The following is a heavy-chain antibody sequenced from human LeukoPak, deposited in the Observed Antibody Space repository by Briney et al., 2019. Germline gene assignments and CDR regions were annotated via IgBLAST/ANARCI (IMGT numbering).Heavy chain of an antibody. CDR1: GFTFSSYA. CDR2: ISGSGGST. V-gene: IGHV3-23*01. D-gene: IGHD3-22*01. J-gene: IGHJ4*02. Sequence: PGGSLRLSCAASGFTFSSYAMSWVRQAPGKGLEWVSAISGSGGSTYYADSVKGRFTISRDNSKNTLYLQMNSLRAEDTAVYYCAKDGPTYYYDSSGYYPFDYWGQGTLVTVSS. CDR3: AKDGPTYYYDSSGYYPFDY.